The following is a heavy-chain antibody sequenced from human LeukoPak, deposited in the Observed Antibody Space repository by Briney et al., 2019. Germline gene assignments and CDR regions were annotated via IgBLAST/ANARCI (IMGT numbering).Heavy chain of an antibody. J-gene: IGHJ5*02. CDR2: IYPGDSDT. CDR3: ATMGVVVDATWFDP. CDR1: GFRFTSYW. D-gene: IGHD2-15*01. Sequence: GESLKISCKVSGFRFTSYWIGWVRQMPGKGLEWMGIIYPGDSDTRYSPSFQGHVTISVDKSISTAYLQWSSLKASDTAMYYCATMGVVVDATWFDPWDQGTLVTVSS. V-gene: IGHV5-51*01.